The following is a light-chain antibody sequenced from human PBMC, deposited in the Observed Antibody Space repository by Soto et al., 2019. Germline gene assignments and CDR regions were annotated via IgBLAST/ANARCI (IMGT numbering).Light chain of an antibody. Sequence: QPVLTQPPSASGTPGQRVTISCSGSSSNIGSNSVNWYQQLPGTAPKLLISSDNQRPSGVPDRFSGSKSGTSGSLAISGLQSEDEADYYCGAWDDSLNGWVFGGGTQLTVL. V-gene: IGLV1-44*01. CDR2: SDN. CDR1: SSNIGSNS. CDR3: GAWDDSLNGWV. J-gene: IGLJ3*02.